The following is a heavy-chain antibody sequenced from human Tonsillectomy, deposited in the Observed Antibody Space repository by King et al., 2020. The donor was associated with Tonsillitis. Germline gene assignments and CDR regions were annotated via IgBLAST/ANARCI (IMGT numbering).Heavy chain of an antibody. CDR2: FSISSSYI. V-gene: IGHV3-21*01. Sequence: VQLVESGEGLGKPGGSLRLSCAASVFTFSSSSMNWVRPAPGKGLYWVSSFSISSSYIYNADSVRGRFTTSIDNAKTSLYLQMNSLRAEDTAVYYCASRPPFDYWGQGTLVTVSS. CDR1: VFTFSSSS. CDR3: ASRPPFDY. J-gene: IGHJ4*02. D-gene: IGHD1-14*01.